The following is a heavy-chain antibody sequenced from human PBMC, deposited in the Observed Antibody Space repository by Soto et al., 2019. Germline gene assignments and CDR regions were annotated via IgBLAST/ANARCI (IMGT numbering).Heavy chain of an antibody. CDR2: IRGRADNYAT. CDR3: TRASDGNNADY. Sequence: EVQLVESGGDLVQPGGSLKLSCAASGFIFSGTTIHWVRQASGEGLELVGRIRGRADNYATGYAASVKGRFTISRDDSKKTAYLQMNSLKTEDTAVYFCTRASDGNNADYWGQGTLVTVSS. CDR1: GFIFSGTT. D-gene: IGHD6-13*01. J-gene: IGHJ4*02. V-gene: IGHV3-73*02.